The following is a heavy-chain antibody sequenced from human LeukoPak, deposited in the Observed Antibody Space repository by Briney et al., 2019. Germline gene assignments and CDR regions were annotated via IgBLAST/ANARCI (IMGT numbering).Heavy chain of an antibody. J-gene: IGHJ5*02. V-gene: IGHV1-18*01. Sequence: ASVKVSCKASGYTFTSYGISWVRQAPGQGLEWMGWISVYNGNTKYAQKLQGRVTMTTDTSTSTAYMELRSLTSDDTAVYYCARDYQVRYSSTENSWFDPWGRGTLVTVSS. CDR3: ARDYQVRYSSTENSWFDP. CDR1: GYTFTSYG. CDR2: ISVYNGNT. D-gene: IGHD6-13*01.